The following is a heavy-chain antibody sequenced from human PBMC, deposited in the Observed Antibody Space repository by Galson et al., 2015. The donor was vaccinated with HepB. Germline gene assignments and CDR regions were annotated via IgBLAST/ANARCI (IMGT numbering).Heavy chain of an antibody. Sequence: SLRLYCAASGFTLNTYAMNWVRQAPGKGLEWVSGISGTGYSTYYADSVKGRFTISTDNSKHTMYLQMSSLRAEDTAIYYCARDGYNWVAFDSWGQGILVTVSS. D-gene: IGHD1-1*01. CDR1: GFTLNTYA. CDR2: ISGTGYST. J-gene: IGHJ4*02. V-gene: IGHV3-23*01. CDR3: ARDGYNWVAFDS.